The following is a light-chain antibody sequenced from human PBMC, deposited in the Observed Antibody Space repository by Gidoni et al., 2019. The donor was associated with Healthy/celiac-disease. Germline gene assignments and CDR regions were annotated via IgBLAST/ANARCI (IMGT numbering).Light chain of an antibody. CDR1: QSPLHSNGYNY. Sequence: DIVMTQSPLSLPVTPGEPASISCRSSQSPLHSNGYNYLDWYLPKPGQSPQLLIYLGSNRASGVPDRFSGSGSGTDFTLKISRVEAEDVGVYYCMQALQTPRTFGQGTKVEIK. J-gene: IGKJ1*01. V-gene: IGKV2-28*01. CDR3: MQALQTPRT. CDR2: LGS.